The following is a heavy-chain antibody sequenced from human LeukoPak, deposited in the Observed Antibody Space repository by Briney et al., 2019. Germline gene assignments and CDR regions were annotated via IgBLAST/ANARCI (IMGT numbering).Heavy chain of an antibody. CDR2: ISASGHST. CDR1: GFSFSSYA. D-gene: IGHD1-14*01. J-gene: IGHJ3*02. Sequence: GGSLRLSCAASGFSFSSYAMSWVRQAPGKELEWVSTISASGHSTYYAASVKGRFTISRDNSQHTLSLQMNSLRAEDTALYYCAKGKVNHDRAFDIWGQGTMVTVSS. V-gene: IGHV3-23*01. CDR3: AKGKVNHDRAFDI.